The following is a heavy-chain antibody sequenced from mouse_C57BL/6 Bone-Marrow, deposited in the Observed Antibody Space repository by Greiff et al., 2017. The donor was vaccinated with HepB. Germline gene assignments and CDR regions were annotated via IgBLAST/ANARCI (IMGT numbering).Heavy chain of an antibody. J-gene: IGHJ1*03. CDR2: ISYSGST. CDR3: ARSGLRSTDWYFDV. CDR1: GYSITSDY. D-gene: IGHD1-1*01. Sequence: EVKVVESGPGLAKPSQTLSLTCSVTGYSITSDYWNWIRKFPGNKLEYMGYISYSGSTYYNPSLKSRISITRDTSKNQYYLQLNSVTTEDTATYYGARSGLRSTDWYFDVWGTGTTVTVSS. V-gene: IGHV3-8*01.